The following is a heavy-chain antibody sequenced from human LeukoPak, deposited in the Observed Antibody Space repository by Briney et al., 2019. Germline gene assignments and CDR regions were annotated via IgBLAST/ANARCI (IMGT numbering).Heavy chain of an antibody. J-gene: IGHJ6*02. CDR2: IYPGDSDT. D-gene: IGHD6-13*01. CDR3: ATKHSSWYGNYYYYGMDV. CDR1: GYNFINYW. Sequence: GESLKISCKGSGYNFINYWIAWVRQMPGKGLEWMGIIYPGDSDTRYSPSFQGQVTISADKSISTAYLQWSSLKASDTAMYYCATKHSSWYGNYYYYGMDVWGQGTTVTVSS. V-gene: IGHV5-51*01.